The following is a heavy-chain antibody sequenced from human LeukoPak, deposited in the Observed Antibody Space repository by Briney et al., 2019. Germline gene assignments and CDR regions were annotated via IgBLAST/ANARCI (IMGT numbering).Heavy chain of an antibody. D-gene: IGHD4-17*01. J-gene: IGHJ4*02. V-gene: IGHV4-59*08. CDR2: ISYTGST. Sequence: PSETLSLTCTVSGGSISSYYCSWIRQPPGKGLEWIGYISYTGSTNYNPSLKSRVTISVDTSKNQFSLKLSSVTAADTAVYYCASHGDSDAYYFDYWGQGTLVTVSS. CDR1: GGSISSYY. CDR3: ASHGDSDAYYFDY.